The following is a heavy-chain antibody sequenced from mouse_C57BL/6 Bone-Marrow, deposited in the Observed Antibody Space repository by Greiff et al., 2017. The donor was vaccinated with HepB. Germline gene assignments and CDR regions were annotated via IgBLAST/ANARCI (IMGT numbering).Heavy chain of an antibody. CDR2: ISGGGGNT. CDR3: ARLNLYYFDY. CDR1: GFTFSSYT. V-gene: IGHV5-9*01. J-gene: IGHJ2*01. Sequence: EVQVVESGGGLVKPGGSLKLSCAASGFTFSSYTMSWVRQTPEKRLEWVATISGGGGNTYYPDSVKGRFTISRDNAKNTLYLQMSSLRSEDTALYYCARLNLYYFDYWGQGTTLTVSS. D-gene: IGHD1-3*01.